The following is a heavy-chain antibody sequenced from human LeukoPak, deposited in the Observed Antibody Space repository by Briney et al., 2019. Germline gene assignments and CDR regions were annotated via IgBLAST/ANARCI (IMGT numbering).Heavy chain of an antibody. CDR3: ARDRGSKRVAYCGGDCYIGYFDL. J-gene: IGHJ2*01. Sequence: ASVKVSCKASGHTFTSYYMHWVRQAPGQGLEWMGIINPSGGSTSYAQKFQGRVTMTRDTSTSTVYMKLSSLRSEDTAVYYCARDRGSKRVAYCGGDCYIGYFDLWGRGTLVTVSS. CDR2: INPSGGST. CDR1: GHTFTSYY. D-gene: IGHD2-21*02. V-gene: IGHV1-46*01.